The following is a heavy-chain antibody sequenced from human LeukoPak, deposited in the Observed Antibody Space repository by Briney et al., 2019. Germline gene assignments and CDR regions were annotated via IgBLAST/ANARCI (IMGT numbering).Heavy chain of an antibody. CDR2: IYYSGST. CDR3: ARDGAGVPAAERGYFDY. V-gene: IGHV4-39*07. Sequence: PSETLSLTCTVSGGSISSSSYYWGWIRQPPGKGLEWIGSIYYSGSTYYNPSLKSRVTISVDTSKNQFSLKLSSVTAADTAVYYCARDGAGVPAAERGYFDYWGQGTLVTVSS. J-gene: IGHJ4*02. D-gene: IGHD6-13*01. CDR1: GGSISSSSYY.